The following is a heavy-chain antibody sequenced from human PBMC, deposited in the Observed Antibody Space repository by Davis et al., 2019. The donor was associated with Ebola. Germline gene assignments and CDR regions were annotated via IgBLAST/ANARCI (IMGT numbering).Heavy chain of an antibody. CDR3: AREGEQLYLFDP. CDR1: GFTFISYW. CDR2: ISSSGSTI. V-gene: IGHV3-48*04. Sequence: GESLKISCAASGFTFISYWMNWVRQAPGKGLEWVSYISSSGSTIYYADSVKGRFTISRDNAKNSLYLQMNSLRAEDTAVYYCAREGEQLYLFDPWGQGTLVTVSS. J-gene: IGHJ5*02. D-gene: IGHD6-6*01.